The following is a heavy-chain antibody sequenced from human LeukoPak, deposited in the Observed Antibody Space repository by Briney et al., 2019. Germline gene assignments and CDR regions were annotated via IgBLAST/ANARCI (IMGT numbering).Heavy chain of an antibody. CDR3: ARGSPVVVTATYYYYGMDV. CDR1: GGTFSSYA. J-gene: IGHJ6*02. Sequence: SVKVSCKASGGTFSSYAISWVRQAPGQGLEWMGGIIPIFGTANYAQKFQGRVTITADESTSTAYMELSSLRSEDTAVYYCARGSPVVVTATYYYYGMDVWGQGTTVTVSS. CDR2: IIPIFGTA. V-gene: IGHV1-69*13. D-gene: IGHD2-21*02.